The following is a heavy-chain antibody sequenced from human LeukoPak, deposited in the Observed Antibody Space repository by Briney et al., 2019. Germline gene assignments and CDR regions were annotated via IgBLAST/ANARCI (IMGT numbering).Heavy chain of an antibody. D-gene: IGHD6-13*01. J-gene: IGHJ6*03. V-gene: IGHV3-48*03. CDR1: GFTFSSYE. CDR3: ARAGSSSWQYVDYYYYMDV. CDR2: ISSSGSTI. Sequence: GGSLRLSCAASGFTFSSYEMNWVRQAPGKGLEWVSYISSSGSTIYYADSVKGRFTISRDNAKNSLYLQMNSLRAEDTAVYYCARAGSSSWQYVDYYYYMDVWGKGTTVTISS.